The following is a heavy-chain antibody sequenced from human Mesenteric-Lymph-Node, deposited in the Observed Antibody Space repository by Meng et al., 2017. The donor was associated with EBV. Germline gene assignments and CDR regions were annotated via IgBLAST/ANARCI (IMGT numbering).Heavy chain of an antibody. CDR2: ISGYNSNT. J-gene: IGHJ4*02. D-gene: IGHD3-16*01. V-gene: IGHV1-18*01. CDR1: GYTFTTYG. Sequence: QLVQSAAGVKKPGASVTCSCKASGYTFTTYGLSWVRQAPGQGHEWMGWISGYNSNTNNAQRFQVKVTMTTDTSTSTAYMELRSLRSDDTAVYYCARDGGAGGDKCYWGQGTLVTVSS. CDR3: ARDGGAGGDKCY.